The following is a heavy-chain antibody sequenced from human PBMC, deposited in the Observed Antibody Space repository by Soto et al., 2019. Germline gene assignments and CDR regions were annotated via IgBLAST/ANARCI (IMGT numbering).Heavy chain of an antibody. CDR2: ISGSGGST. V-gene: IGHV3-23*01. J-gene: IGHJ4*02. D-gene: IGHD3-16*02. CDR3: AKEGDYDYVWGSYRPVYFDY. Sequence: PGGSLRLSCAASGFTFSSYAMSWVRQAPGKGLEWVSAISGSGGSTYYADSVKGRFTISRDNSKNTLYLQMNSLRAEDTAVYYCAKEGDYDYVWGSYRPVYFDYWGQGTLVTVSS. CDR1: GFTFSSYA.